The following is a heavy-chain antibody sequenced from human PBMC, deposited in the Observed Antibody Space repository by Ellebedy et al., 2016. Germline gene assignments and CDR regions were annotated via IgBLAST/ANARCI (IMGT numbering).Heavy chain of an antibody. V-gene: IGHV3-7*01. Sequence: GGSLRLXXAASGFTFSNYWMSWVRQAPGKGLEWVAKINQDGSETYYIDSVNGRFTISRDNAKNSLYLQLNSLRADDTAVYFCARDDGGTYYYYWGQGTLVTVSS. D-gene: IGHD4-23*01. CDR2: INQDGSET. CDR1: GFTFSNYW. CDR3: ARDDGGTYYYY. J-gene: IGHJ4*02.